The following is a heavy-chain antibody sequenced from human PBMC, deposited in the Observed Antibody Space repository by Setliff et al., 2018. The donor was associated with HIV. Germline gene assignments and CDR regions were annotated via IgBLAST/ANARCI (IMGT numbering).Heavy chain of an antibody. Sequence: PSETLSRTCAVYGGSFSGYYWSWVRQPPGKGLEWIGEIHHSGSTNNNPSLKSRVTISLAASKNQFSLWLRSVTVADTAVYFCASGPVVGFDSWGQGTLVTVSS. D-gene: IGHD2-15*01. CDR1: GGSFSGYY. V-gene: IGHV4-34*01. CDR2: IHHSGST. CDR3: ASGPVVGFDS. J-gene: IGHJ4*02.